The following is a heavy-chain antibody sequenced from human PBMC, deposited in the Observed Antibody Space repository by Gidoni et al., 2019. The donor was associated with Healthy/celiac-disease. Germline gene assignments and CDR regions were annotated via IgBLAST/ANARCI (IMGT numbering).Heavy chain of an antibody. D-gene: IGHD3-10*01. CDR2: INPSGGST. CDR3: ARAEFGVPRASKCFDY. J-gene: IGHJ4*02. V-gene: IGHV1-46*01. Sequence: QVQLVQSGAEVKKPGASVKVSCKASGYTFTSYYMHWVRQAPGQGLEWMGIINPSGGSTSYDQKFQGRVTMTRDTSTSTVYMELSSLRSEDTAVYYCARAEFGVPRASKCFDYWGQGTLVTVSS. CDR1: GYTFTSYY.